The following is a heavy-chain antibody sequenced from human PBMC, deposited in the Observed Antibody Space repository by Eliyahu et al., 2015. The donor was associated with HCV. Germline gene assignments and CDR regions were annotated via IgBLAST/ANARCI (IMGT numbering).Heavy chain of an antibody. CDR2: IHYXGXT. V-gene: IGHV4-59*01. Sequence: QVQLQESGPGLVKPSETLSLTXTVSGGSXXTYXWSWIRQPPGKGLEWVGYIHYXGXTNHTPSLKSRVTISVDTSKNQFSLNLTSVTAADTAMYYCASGGGGIAVTGTGGWFDPWGQGTLVTVSS. CDR3: ASGGGGIAVTGTGGWFDP. D-gene: IGHD6-19*01. J-gene: IGHJ5*02. CDR1: GGSXXTYX.